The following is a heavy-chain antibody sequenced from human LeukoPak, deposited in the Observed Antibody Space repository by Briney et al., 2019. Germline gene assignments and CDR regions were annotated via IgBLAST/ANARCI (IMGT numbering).Heavy chain of an antibody. Sequence: SETLSLTCAVYGGSFSGYYWSWIRQPPGKGLEWIGEINHSGSTNYNPSLKSRVTISVDTSKNQFSLKLSSVTAADTAVYYCARGPGYGAYVVDYWGQGTLVTVSS. V-gene: IGHV4-34*01. CDR3: ARGPGYGAYVVDY. CDR1: GGSFSGYY. CDR2: INHSGST. D-gene: IGHD4-17*01. J-gene: IGHJ4*02.